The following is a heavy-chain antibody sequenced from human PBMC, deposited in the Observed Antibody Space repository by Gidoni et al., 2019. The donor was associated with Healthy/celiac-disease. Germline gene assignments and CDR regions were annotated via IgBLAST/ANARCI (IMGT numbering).Heavy chain of an antibody. CDR1: GGSLSSSSYY. D-gene: IGHD1-26*01. CDR3: ARDLRGIGDYFDY. J-gene: IGHJ4*02. Sequence: QLQLPESGPALVKPSETLSLTCTVSGGSLSSSSYYWGWFRQPPGKGLEWIGSIYYSGRTYYNPSLKSRVTISVDTSKNQFSLKLSSVTAADTAVYYCARDLRGIGDYFDYWGQGTLVTVSS. V-gene: IGHV4-39*07. CDR2: IYYSGRT.